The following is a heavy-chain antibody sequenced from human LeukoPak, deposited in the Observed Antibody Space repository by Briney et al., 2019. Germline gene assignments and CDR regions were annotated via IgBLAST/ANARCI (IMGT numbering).Heavy chain of an antibody. CDR3: AKARAGYSYGYAFFDY. D-gene: IGHD5-18*01. Sequence: GGSLRLSCAASGFTFSSYAMSWVRQAPGKGLEWVSAISGSGGSTYYADSVKGRFTISRDNSKNTLYLQMNSLRAEDTAVYYCAKARAGYSYGYAFFDYWGQGILVTVSS. J-gene: IGHJ4*02. CDR2: ISGSGGST. V-gene: IGHV3-23*01. CDR1: GFTFSSYA.